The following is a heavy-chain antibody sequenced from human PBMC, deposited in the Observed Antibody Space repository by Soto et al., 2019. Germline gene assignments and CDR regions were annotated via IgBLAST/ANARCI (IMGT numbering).Heavy chain of an antibody. CDR2: ISGSGDST. CDR1: GFTFSSYA. V-gene: IGHV3-23*01. J-gene: IGHJ4*02. CDR3: AKDRLWPYHNIFDH. Sequence: GGSLRLSCAASGFTFSSYAMSWVRQAPGKGLEWVSAISGSGDSTYYADSGKGRFTISRENSKNTLYLQVNSLRADDTAVYYCAKDRLWPYHNIFDHWGQGTLVTVSS. D-gene: IGHD5-18*01.